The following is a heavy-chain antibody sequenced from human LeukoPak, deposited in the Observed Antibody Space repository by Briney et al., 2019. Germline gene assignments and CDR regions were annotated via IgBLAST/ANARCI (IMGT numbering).Heavy chain of an antibody. D-gene: IGHD3-16*02. CDR3: ARYDYVWGSYRPIDY. CDR1: GGTFSSYA. J-gene: IGHJ4*02. V-gene: IGHV1-69*05. Sequence: GSSVKVSCKASGGTFSSYAISWVRQAPGQGLEWMGGIIPIFGTANYAQKFQGRVTMTTDTSTSTAYMELRSLRSDDTAVYYCARYDYVWGSYRPIDYWGQGTLVTVSS. CDR2: IIPIFGTA.